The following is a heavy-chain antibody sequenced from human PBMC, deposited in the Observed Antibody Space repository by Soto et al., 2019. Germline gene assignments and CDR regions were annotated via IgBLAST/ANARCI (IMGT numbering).Heavy chain of an antibody. V-gene: IGHV4-59*01. CDR2: SYYSGST. CDR3: ARDPGAGGYYGWFDP. J-gene: IGHJ5*02. Sequence: QVQLQESGPGLVKPSETLSLTCTVSGGSISRYYWNWIRQPPGKGLEWIGYSYYSGSTNYNPSLKSPVTVSVDTCNDQVSLRLSSVTAADTAVYYCARDPGAGGYYGWFDPWGRGTTVTVSS. D-gene: IGHD3-10*01. CDR1: GGSISRYY.